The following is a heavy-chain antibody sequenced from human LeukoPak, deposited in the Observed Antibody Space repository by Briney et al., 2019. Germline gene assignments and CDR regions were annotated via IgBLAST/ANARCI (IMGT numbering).Heavy chain of an antibody. CDR3: ARDGYSNYPRFDY. J-gene: IGHJ4*02. CDR1: GGTFSSYA. CDR2: IIPIFGTA. Sequence: ASVKVSCKASGGTFSSYAISWVRQAPGQGLEWMGGIIPIFGTANYAQKFQGRVTITADESTSTAYMELSSLRSEDTAVYYCARDGYSNYPRFDYWGQGTLVTVSS. D-gene: IGHD4-11*01. V-gene: IGHV1-69*13.